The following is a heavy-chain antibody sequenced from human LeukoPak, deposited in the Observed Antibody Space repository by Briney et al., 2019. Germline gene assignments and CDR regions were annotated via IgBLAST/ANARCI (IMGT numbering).Heavy chain of an antibody. CDR3: ARGIQLWSPFDY. CDR2: MNPNSGNT. CDR1: GYTFTSYD. Sequence: ASVKVSCKAFGYTFTSYDINWVRQATGQGLEWMGWMNPNSGNTGYAQKFQGRVTMTRNTSISTAYMELSSLRSEDTAVYYCARGIQLWSPFDYWGQGTLVTVSS. J-gene: IGHJ4*02. V-gene: IGHV1-8*01. D-gene: IGHD5-18*01.